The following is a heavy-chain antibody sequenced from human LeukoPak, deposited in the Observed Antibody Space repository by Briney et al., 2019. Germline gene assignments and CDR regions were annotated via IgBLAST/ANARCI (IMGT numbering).Heavy chain of an antibody. CDR2: ISRDGSIK. J-gene: IGHJ4*02. Sequence: GGSLRLSCAAPGFILSSYDMHWVRQPPGKGLEWLAVISRDGSIKYHADSVRGRFTISRDNSHNTLYLQMNSLRAEDTAVYYCARHFTTGSIDHWGQGNLVTVSS. V-gene: IGHV3-30-3*01. CDR1: GFILSSYD. CDR3: ARHFTTGSIDH. D-gene: IGHD3-9*01.